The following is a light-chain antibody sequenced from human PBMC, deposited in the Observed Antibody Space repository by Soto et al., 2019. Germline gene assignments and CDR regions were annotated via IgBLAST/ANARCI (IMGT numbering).Light chain of an antibody. Sequence: QSVLTQPPSVSAAPGQTVTISSSGSSSNIGKYYVSWYQQLPGEAPKLLIYDSNKRPSGIPERFSASRSGTSATLGITGLQTGDEADYYCGAWDDSLRLYVFGPGTKVTVL. CDR3: GAWDDSLRLYV. V-gene: IGLV1-51*01. J-gene: IGLJ1*01. CDR2: DSN. CDR1: SSNIGKYY.